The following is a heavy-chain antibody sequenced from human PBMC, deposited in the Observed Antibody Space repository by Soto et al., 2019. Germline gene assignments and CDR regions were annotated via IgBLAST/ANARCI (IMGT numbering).Heavy chain of an antibody. CDR1: GGSISSYY. J-gene: IGHJ6*02. CDR3: ARDRGRDGYLTRGMDV. CDR2: IYYSGST. Sequence: SETLSLTCTVSGGSISSYYWSWIRQPPGKGLEWIGYIYYSGSTNYNPSLKSRVTISVDTSKNQFSLKLSSVTAADTAVYYCARDRGRDGYLTRGMDVWGQGTTVTVSS. D-gene: IGHD5-12*01. V-gene: IGHV4-59*01.